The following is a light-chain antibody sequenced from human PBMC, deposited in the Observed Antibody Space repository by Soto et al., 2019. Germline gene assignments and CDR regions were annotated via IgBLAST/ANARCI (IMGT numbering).Light chain of an antibody. CDR1: SSDVGAYES. Sequence: QSALTQPPSASGSPGQSVAISCTGTSSDVGAYESVSWYQHHPGKAPKLLIYEVNKRPSGVPDRFSASKSAYTASLTVSGLQAEDEADYYCSSYAGNNNVLFGRGTKLTVL. J-gene: IGLJ3*02. V-gene: IGLV2-8*01. CDR3: SSYAGNNNVL. CDR2: EVN.